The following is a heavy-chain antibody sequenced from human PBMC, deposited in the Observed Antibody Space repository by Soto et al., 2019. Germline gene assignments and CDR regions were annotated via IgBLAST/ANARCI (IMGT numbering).Heavy chain of an antibody. J-gene: IGHJ5*02. Sequence: KTPQTLSLTCTVSGDSLSSCGYDWGGLRQPPGRGLEWIGSVYHTRTTDYTPSLKKRVTISVNTAKNQLSLGLRSVTAADTAVYFCARPWEDLTTSGWYYCARDTSWNNNCFDAWGQGTLVTVSS. CDR1: GDSLSSCGYD. V-gene: IGHV4-39*01. D-gene: IGHD6-19*01. CDR3: ARPWEDLTTSGWYYCARDTSWNNNCFDA. CDR2: VYHTRTT.